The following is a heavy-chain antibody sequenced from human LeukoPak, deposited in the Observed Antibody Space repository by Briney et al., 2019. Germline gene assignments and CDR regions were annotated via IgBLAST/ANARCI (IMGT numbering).Heavy chain of an antibody. CDR3: ARRFAAQLAFVDV. Sequence: GGSPRLSCAASGFTFTNYAMHWVRQTPGKGLEYVSAISYNGGSTYYADSVRGRFTISRDNSKNTLYLQMGSLIPEDMGVYYCARRFAAQLAFVDVWGKGTTVTISS. CDR2: ISYNGGST. D-gene: IGHD3-3*02. CDR1: GFTFTNYA. V-gene: IGHV3-64*02. J-gene: IGHJ6*04.